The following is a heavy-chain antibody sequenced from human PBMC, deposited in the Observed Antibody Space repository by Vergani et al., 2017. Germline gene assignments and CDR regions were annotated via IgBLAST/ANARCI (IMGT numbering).Heavy chain of an antibody. CDR1: GFSFSSHA. V-gene: IGHV3-30*18. CDR2: ISNDGSKK. Sequence: QVQLAESGGGRVQPGRSLRLSCAASGFSFSSHAIHWVRQAPGKGLEWVAVISNDGSKKYYADSVKGRFTISRDNSKNTLDLQMNSLRTQDTAVYYCAKSVSVTSVSLQHNFHMDVWVKGTTVTVS. CDR3: AKSVSVTSVSLQHNFHMDV. J-gene: IGHJ6*03. D-gene: IGHD1-1*01.